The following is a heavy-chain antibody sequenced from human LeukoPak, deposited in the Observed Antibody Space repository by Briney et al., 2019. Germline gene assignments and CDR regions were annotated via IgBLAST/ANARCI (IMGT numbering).Heavy chain of an antibody. CDR1: GFTFSSYG. V-gene: IGHV3-30*03. J-gene: IGHJ6*02. CDR3: ARALMGYSSGNGMDV. D-gene: IGHD6-19*01. CDR2: ISYDGSNK. Sequence: PGGSLRLSCAASGFTFSSYGMHWVRQAPGKGLEWVAVISYDGSNKYYADSVKGRFTISRDNSKNTLYLQMNSLRAEDTAVYYCARALMGYSSGNGMDVWGQGTTVTVSS.